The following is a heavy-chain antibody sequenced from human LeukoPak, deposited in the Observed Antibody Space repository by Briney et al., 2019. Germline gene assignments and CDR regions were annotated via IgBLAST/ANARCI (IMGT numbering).Heavy chain of an antibody. CDR3: AKERLLGYYFDY. V-gene: IGHV3-30*04. J-gene: IGHJ4*02. D-gene: IGHD7-27*01. CDR2: ISYDGSNK. Sequence: GGSLRLSCAASGFTFSSYAIHWVRQAPGKGLEWVAVISYDGSNKYYADSVKGRFTISRDNSKNTLYLQMNSLRAEDTAVYYCAKERLLGYYFDYWGQGTLVTVSS. CDR1: GFTFSSYA.